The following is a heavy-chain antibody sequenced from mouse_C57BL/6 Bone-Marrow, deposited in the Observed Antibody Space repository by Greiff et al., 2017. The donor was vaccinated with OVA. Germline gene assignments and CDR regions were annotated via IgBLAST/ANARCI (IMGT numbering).Heavy chain of an antibody. CDR1: GFTFSDYY. D-gene: IGHD1-1*01. V-gene: IGHV5-16*01. CDR3: AREGYGSYWYFDV. Sequence: EVKLMESEGGLVQPGSSMKLSCTASGFTFSDYYMAWVRQVPEKGLEWVANINYDGSSTYYLDSLKSRFIISRDNAKNILYLQMSSLKSEDTATYYCAREGYGSYWYFDVWGTGTTVTVSS. CDR2: INYDGSST. J-gene: IGHJ1*03.